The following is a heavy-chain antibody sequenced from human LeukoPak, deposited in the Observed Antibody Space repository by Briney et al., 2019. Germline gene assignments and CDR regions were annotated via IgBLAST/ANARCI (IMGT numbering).Heavy chain of an antibody. CDR3: ARDAYGYSSGWYDY. Sequence: QAGGSLRLSCAASGFTFSSYAMHWVRQAPGRGLEYVSGISSYGGSTYYANSVKGRFTISRDNSKNTLSLQMGSLRAEDMALYYCARDAYGYSSGWYDYWGQGTLVTVSS. CDR2: ISSYGGST. D-gene: IGHD6-19*01. V-gene: IGHV3-64*01. J-gene: IGHJ4*02. CDR1: GFTFSSYA.